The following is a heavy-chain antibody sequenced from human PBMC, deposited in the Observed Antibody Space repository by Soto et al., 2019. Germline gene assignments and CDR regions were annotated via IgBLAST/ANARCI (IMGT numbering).Heavy chain of an antibody. CDR3: AKDRGAVASYYGMDV. D-gene: IGHD6-19*01. J-gene: IGHJ6*02. V-gene: IGHV3-9*01. Sequence: PGGSLRLSCAASGFTFDDYAMHWVRQAPGKGLEWVSGISWNSGSIGYADSVKGRFTISRDNAKNSLYLQMNSLRAEDTALYYCAKDRGAVASYYGMDVWGQGTTVTVSS. CDR2: ISWNSGSI. CDR1: GFTFDDYA.